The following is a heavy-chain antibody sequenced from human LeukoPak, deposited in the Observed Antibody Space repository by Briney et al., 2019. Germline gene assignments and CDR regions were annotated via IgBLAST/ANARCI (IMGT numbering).Heavy chain of an antibody. D-gene: IGHD6-13*01. CDR3: AKAAAAFYYYYYMDV. CDR2: ISSSSNYI. J-gene: IGHJ6*03. Sequence: PGGSLRLSCAASGFTFSSYSMNWVRQAPGKGLEWVSSISSSSNYIYYADSIKGRFTISRDNAKNSLYLQMNSLRAEDTAVYYCAKAAAAFYYYYYMDVWGKGTTVTVSS. CDR1: GFTFSSYS. V-gene: IGHV3-21*01.